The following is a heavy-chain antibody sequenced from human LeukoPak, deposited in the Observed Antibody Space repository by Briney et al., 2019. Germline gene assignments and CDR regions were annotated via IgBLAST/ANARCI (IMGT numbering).Heavy chain of an antibody. V-gene: IGHV4-39*01. CDR3: ARHGRYCTNGVCSYYFDY. Sequence: WVRQPPGKGLEWIGTIYYIGNTYYNPSLKSRVTISVDTFKNQFSLNLSSVTAADTALYYCARHGRYCTNGVCSYYFDYWGQGTLVTVSS. CDR2: IYYIGNT. J-gene: IGHJ4*02. D-gene: IGHD2-8*01.